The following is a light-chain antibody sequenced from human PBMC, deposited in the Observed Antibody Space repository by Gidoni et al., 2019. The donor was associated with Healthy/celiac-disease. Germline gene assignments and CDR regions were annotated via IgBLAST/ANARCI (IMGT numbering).Light chain of an antibody. CDR2: GAS. CDR3: QQYNNWPPWT. J-gene: IGKJ1*01. CDR1: QSVSSN. V-gene: IGKV3-15*01. Sequence: ELVMTQSPATLSVSPGERATLSCRASQSVSSNFAWYQQKPGQAPRLLIYGASTRATGIPARFSGSGSGTEFTLTISSLQSEDFAVYYCQQYNNWPPWTFXQXTKVEIK.